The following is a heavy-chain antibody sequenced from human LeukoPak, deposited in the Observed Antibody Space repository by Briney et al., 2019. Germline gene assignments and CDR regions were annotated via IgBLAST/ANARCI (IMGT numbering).Heavy chain of an antibody. Sequence: GESLKISCKGSGYSFTSYWIGWVRQMPGKGLEWMGIIYPGDSDTRYSPSFQGQVTISADKSISTAYLQWSSPKASDTAMYYCARAESRQRLGARNFDYWGQGTLVTVSS. CDR2: IYPGDSDT. V-gene: IGHV5-51*01. CDR3: ARAESRQRLGARNFDY. J-gene: IGHJ4*02. D-gene: IGHD6-19*01. CDR1: GYSFTSYW.